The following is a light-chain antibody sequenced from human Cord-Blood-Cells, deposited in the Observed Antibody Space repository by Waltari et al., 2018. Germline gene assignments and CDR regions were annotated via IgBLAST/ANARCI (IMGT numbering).Light chain of an antibody. Sequence: SALTQPASVSGSPGQSTTISCTGTSRDVGGSNYVSWSQQHPGKAPNLMIYDVSNRPSGVSTRFSGSKSGNTASLTISGLQAEDEADYYCSSYTSSSTLVFGGGTKLTVL. CDR1: SRDVGGSNY. V-gene: IGLV2-14*01. CDR2: DVS. J-gene: IGLJ3*02. CDR3: SSYTSSSTLV.